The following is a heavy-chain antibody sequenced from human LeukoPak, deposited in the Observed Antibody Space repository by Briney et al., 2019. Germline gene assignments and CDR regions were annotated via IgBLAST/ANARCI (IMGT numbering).Heavy chain of an antibody. CDR2: INPNSGGT. D-gene: IGHD4-17*01. Sequence: AASVKVSCKASGYTFTGYYMHWVRQAPGQGLEWMGWINPNSGGTNYAQKFQGWVTMTGDTSISTAYMELSRLRSDDTAVYYCARVYGPYGDYRKGAFDIWGQGTMVTVSS. V-gene: IGHV1-2*04. CDR3: ARVYGPYGDYRKGAFDI. CDR1: GYTFTGYY. J-gene: IGHJ3*02.